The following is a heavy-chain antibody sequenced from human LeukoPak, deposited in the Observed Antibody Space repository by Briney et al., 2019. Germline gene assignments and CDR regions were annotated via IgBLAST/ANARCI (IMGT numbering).Heavy chain of an antibody. D-gene: IGHD1-26*01. CDR2: INPNSGGT. V-gene: IGHV1-2*02. CDR3: SESFIVGAYTKTNWFHP. CDR1: GYTFTGYY. Sequence: ASVKVSCKASGYTFTGYYMHWVRQAPGQGLEWMGWINPNSGGTNYAQKFQGRVTMTRDTSISTAYMELSRLRSDDTAVYYCSESFIVGAYTKTNWFHPWGQGTLVTVSS. J-gene: IGHJ5*02.